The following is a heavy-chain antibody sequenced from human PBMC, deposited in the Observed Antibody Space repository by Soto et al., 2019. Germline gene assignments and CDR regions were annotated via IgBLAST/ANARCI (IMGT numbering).Heavy chain of an antibody. CDR3: ARGRIVVVPAARGFYYYYGMDV. CDR1: GGSFSGYY. D-gene: IGHD2-2*01. CDR2: INHSGST. V-gene: IGHV4-34*01. Sequence: SETLSLTXAVYGGSFSGYYWSWIRQPPGKGLEWIGEINHSGSTNYNPSLKSRVTISVDTSKNQFSLKLSSVTAADTAVYYCARGRIVVVPAARGFYYYYGMDVWGQGTTVTVS. J-gene: IGHJ6*02.